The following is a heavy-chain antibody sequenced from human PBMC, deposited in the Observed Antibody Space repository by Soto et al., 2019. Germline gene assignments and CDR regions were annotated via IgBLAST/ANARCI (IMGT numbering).Heavy chain of an antibody. CDR3: ARSTVNDAFDI. CDR2: IYHSGST. D-gene: IGHD4-17*01. V-gene: IGHV4-30-2*01. CDR1: GGSISSGCYS. Sequence: KTSETLSLTCAVSGGSISSGCYSWSWIRQPPGKGLEWIGYIYHSGSTYYNPYLKSRVTISVDRSKNQFSLKLGSVTAADTAVYYCARSTVNDAFDIWGQWTMVTVSS. J-gene: IGHJ3*02.